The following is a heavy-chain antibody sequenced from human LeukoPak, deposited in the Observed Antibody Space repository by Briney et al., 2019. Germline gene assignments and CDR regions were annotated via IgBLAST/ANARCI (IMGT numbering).Heavy chain of an antibody. V-gene: IGHV4-34*08. D-gene: IGHD3-10*01. CDR1: GFTFSSYS. CDR3: ATTRGVITLDGYHYYIDV. Sequence: GSLRLSCAVSGFTFSSYSMNWIRQPPGKGLEWIGEINHSGNTKYNPSLKSRVTILLDTSKNQFSLKVRSVTAADTAVYYCATTRGVITLDGYHYYIDVWGKGTTVTVSS. CDR2: INHSGNT. J-gene: IGHJ6*03.